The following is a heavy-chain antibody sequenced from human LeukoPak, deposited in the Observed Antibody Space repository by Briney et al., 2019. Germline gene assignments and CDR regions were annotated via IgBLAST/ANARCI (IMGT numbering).Heavy chain of an antibody. V-gene: IGHV1-69*13. CDR1: GYTLTELS. Sequence: ASVKVSCKVSGYTLTELSMHWVRQAPGQGLEWMGGIIPIFGTANYAQKFQGRVTITADESTSTAYMELSSLRSEDTAVYYCARDQGYCSSTSCPAFDIWGQGTMVTVSS. D-gene: IGHD2-2*01. CDR2: IIPIFGTA. CDR3: ARDQGYCSSTSCPAFDI. J-gene: IGHJ3*02.